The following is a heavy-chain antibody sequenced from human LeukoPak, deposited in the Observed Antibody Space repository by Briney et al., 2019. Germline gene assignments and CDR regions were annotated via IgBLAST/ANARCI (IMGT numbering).Heavy chain of an antibody. CDR1: GTTFSSYA. Sequence: ASVKVSCKASGTTFSSYATNWVRQAPGQGLEWMGGIIPIFGTANYAQKFQGRVTITADESTSTAYMELSSLRSEDTAVYYCAIPDTGSSSFYYYYYYMDVWGKGTTVTVSS. V-gene: IGHV1-69*13. J-gene: IGHJ6*03. CDR3: AIPDTGSSSFYYYYYYMDV. D-gene: IGHD6-6*01. CDR2: IIPIFGTA.